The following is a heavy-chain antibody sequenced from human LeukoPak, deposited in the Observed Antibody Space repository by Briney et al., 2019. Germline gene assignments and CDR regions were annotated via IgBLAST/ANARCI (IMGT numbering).Heavy chain of an antibody. V-gene: IGHV4-34*01. CDR1: GGSFNGYY. J-gene: IGHJ4*02. Sequence: SEALSLTCAVYGGSFNGYYWSWIRPPPGKGLEWSGEINHSGSTNYNPSLKSRVTISVDTSKNQFSLKLSSVTAADTAVYYCARGPISRVPAATSLKYYFDYWGQGTLVTVSA. D-gene: IGHD2-2*01. CDR2: INHSGST. CDR3: ARGPISRVPAATSLKYYFDY.